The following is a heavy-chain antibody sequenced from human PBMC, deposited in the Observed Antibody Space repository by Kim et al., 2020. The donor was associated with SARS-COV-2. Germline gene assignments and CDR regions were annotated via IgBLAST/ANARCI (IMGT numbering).Heavy chain of an antibody. V-gene: IGHV3-30*04. Sequence: GGSLRLSCAASGFTFSSYAMHWVRQAPGKGLEWVAVISYDGSNKYYADSVKGRFTISRDNSKNTLYLQMNSLRAEDTAVYYCARDIHRPMTRLGVFDYWGQGTLVTVSS. CDR2: ISYDGSNK. D-gene: IGHD3-22*01. J-gene: IGHJ4*02. CDR3: ARDIHRPMTRLGVFDY. CDR1: GFTFSSYA.